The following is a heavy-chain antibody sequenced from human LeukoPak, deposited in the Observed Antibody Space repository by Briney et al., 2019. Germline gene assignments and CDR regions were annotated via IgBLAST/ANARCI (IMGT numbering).Heavy chain of an antibody. V-gene: IGHV4-61*01. CDR1: GGSVSSGSYY. Sequence: SETLSLTCTVSGGSVSSGSYYWSWLRQPPGKGLEWIGYIYYSGSTNYNPSLKSRVTISVDTSKNQFSLKLSSVTAADTAVYYCASLGDILTSENWFDPWGQGTLVTVSS. CDR3: ASLGDILTSENWFDP. D-gene: IGHD3-9*01. J-gene: IGHJ5*02. CDR2: IYYSGST.